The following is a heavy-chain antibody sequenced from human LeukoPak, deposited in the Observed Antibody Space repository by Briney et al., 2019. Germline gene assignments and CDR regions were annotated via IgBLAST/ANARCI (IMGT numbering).Heavy chain of an antibody. CDR3: AIEDILTGYYQDY. D-gene: IGHD3-9*01. Sequence: ASVKVSCKASGGTFISYAISWVRQAPGQGLEWMGGIIPIFGTANYAQKFQGRVTITADESTSTAYMELSSLRSEDTAVYYCAIEDILTGYYQDYWGQGTLVTVSS. CDR2: IIPIFGTA. CDR1: GGTFISYA. V-gene: IGHV1-69*13. J-gene: IGHJ4*02.